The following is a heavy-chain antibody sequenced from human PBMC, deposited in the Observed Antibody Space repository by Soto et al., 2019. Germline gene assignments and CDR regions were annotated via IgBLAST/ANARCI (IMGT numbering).Heavy chain of an antibody. CDR2: ISYDGSNK. J-gene: IGHJ6*02. Sequence: PGGSLRLACTASGFTFSSYGMHWVRQAPGKGLEWVAVISYDGSNKYYADSVKGRFTISRDNSKNTLYLQMNSLRAEDTAVYYCAKDLSEEWLLCGMDVWGQGTTVTVSS. CDR3: AKDLSEEWLLCGMDV. CDR1: GFTFSSYG. D-gene: IGHD3-3*01. V-gene: IGHV3-30*18.